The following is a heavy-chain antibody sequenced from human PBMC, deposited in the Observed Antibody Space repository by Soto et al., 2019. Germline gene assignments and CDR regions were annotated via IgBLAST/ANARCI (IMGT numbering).Heavy chain of an antibody. CDR2: VKQDGSEE. CDR1: GYSISTYW. J-gene: IGHJ4*02. Sequence: PGGSLRLSCAASGYSISTYWMSWVRQAPGKGLEWVANVKQDGSEEYYVDSVKGRFTISRDNAKNSLYLQMNSLRDEDTAVYYYARDPGYSHGPPDYGGQGTRVPVSS. CDR3: ARDPGYSHGPPDY. D-gene: IGHD5-18*01. V-gene: IGHV3-7*01.